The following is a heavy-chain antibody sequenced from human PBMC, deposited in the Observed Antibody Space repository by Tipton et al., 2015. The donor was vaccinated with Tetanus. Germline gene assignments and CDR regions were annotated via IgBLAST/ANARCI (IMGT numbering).Heavy chain of an antibody. D-gene: IGHD2-8*01. V-gene: IGHV5-51*01. CDR1: GYIFNNYW. Sequence: VQLVQSGGEVKKPGESLKISCKGSGYIFNNYWIGWVRQKPGKGLEWMGIIYPGDSDTRYSPSFQGPVTISFDKSINTAYLQWSSLKASDTSIFYCARAHCTDGVCNFDFWGQGALVTVAS. J-gene: IGHJ4*02. CDR2: IYPGDSDT. CDR3: ARAHCTDGVCNFDF.